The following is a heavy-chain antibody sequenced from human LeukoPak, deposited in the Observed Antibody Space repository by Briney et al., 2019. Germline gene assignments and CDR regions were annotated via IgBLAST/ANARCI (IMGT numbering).Heavy chain of an antibody. CDR2: INPNSGGT. CDR3: ARGAMDIVATTPYAFDI. Sequence: ASVKVSCKAFGYTFTGYYMHWVRQAPGQGLEWMGWINPNSGGTNYAQKFQGWVTMTRDTSISTAYMELSRLRSDDTAVYYCARGAMDIVATTPYAFDIWGQGTMVTVSS. V-gene: IGHV1-2*04. J-gene: IGHJ3*02. CDR1: GYTFTGYY. D-gene: IGHD5-12*01.